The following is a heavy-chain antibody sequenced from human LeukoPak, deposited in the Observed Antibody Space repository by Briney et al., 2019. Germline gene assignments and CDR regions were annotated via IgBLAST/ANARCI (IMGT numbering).Heavy chain of an antibody. CDR1: GFTFSSYW. V-gene: IGHV3-7*01. Sequence: PGGSLSLSCAASGFTFSSYWMSWVGQAAGKGQEWVANIKQDGSEKYYVDSVKGRFTISRDNAKNSLYLQMNSLRAEDTAVYYCARWGYGMDVWGQGTTVTVSS. CDR2: IKQDGSEK. CDR3: ARWGYGMDV. J-gene: IGHJ6*02. D-gene: IGHD3-16*01.